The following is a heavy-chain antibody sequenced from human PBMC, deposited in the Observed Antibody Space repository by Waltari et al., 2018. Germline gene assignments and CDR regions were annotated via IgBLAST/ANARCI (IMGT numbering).Heavy chain of an antibody. CDR2: ISNTAATI. J-gene: IGHJ3*02. CDR1: GFTFGTYS. D-gene: IGHD3-22*01. V-gene: IGHV3-48*04. CDR3: ARSSGYDVFEI. Sequence: EVELEESGGGLVRPGGSMRLACAGSGFTFGTYSVNGVRQAPGKALEWVSYISNTAATIFYADSVKGRFTISRDNAENSVYLQMHSLRAEDTAVYYCARSSGYDVFEIWGQGTMVTVSS.